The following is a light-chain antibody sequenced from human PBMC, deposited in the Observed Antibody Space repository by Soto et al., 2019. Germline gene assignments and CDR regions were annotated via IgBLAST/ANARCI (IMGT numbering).Light chain of an antibody. V-gene: IGKV1-5*01. J-gene: IGKJ1*01. CDR3: QQHYTYSGT. CDR2: DAS. CDR1: QSISGW. Sequence: DIQMTHTPSNLPAAVGDSGSISSPASQSISGWLAWYQQKPGEAPKLLIYDASTLESGVPSRFSGSGSETQFTLTCSGLHPEDFATYYCQQHYTYSGTCGQGTKVAIK.